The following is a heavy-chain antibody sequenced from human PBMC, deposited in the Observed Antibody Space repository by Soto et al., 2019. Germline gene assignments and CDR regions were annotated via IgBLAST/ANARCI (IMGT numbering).Heavy chain of an antibody. D-gene: IGHD2-2*02. Sequence: EVQLLESGGGLVQPGGSLRLSCAGSGFTFSNYDMSWVRQAPGKGLEWVSAISVSGDRTYYADSVKGRFTISRDNSKNTLHLQMNNLRAEDTAVHYCARTRVGYFSRTSCYSGGNWFDPWGQGTPGNV. V-gene: IGHV3-23*01. J-gene: IGHJ5*01. CDR3: ARTRVGYFSRTSCYSGGNWFDP. CDR1: GFTFSNYD. CDR2: ISVSGDRT.